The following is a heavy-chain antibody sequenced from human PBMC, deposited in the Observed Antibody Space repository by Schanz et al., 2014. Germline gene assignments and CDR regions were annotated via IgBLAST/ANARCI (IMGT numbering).Heavy chain of an antibody. V-gene: IGHV4-61*02. CDR1: GGSISSGTYY. J-gene: IGHJ5*02. D-gene: IGHD6-25*01. CDR3: AREPLSGYNWFDP. CDR2: IYTSGST. Sequence: QVQLQESGPGLVKPSQTLSLTCIVSGGSISSGTYYWSWLRQPAGKGLEWIGRIYTSGSTNYNPSLKSRVTIPLDTSKNQCSLKLSSVTAADTAVYYCAREPLSGYNWFDPWGQGSLVTVSS.